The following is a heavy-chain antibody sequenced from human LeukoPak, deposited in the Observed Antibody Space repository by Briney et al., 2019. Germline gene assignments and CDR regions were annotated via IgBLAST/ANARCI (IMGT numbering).Heavy chain of an antibody. CDR3: ARLGIAAEDY. Sequence: GGSLRLSCAASGFTFGSYSMNWVRQAPGKGLEWVSSISSSSSYIYYADSVKGRFTISRDNAKNSLYLQMTSLRAEDTAVYYCARLGIAAEDYWGQGTLVTVSS. CDR1: GFTFGSYS. D-gene: IGHD6-13*01. J-gene: IGHJ4*02. CDR2: ISSSSSYI. V-gene: IGHV3-21*01.